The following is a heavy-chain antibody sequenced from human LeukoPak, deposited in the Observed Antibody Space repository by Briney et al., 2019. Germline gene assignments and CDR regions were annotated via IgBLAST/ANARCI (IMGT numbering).Heavy chain of an antibody. CDR1: GFTFSKYC. J-gene: IGHJ2*01. CDR3: AKDPDSGYDSAYWYFAL. Sequence: GGSLRLSCAASGFTFSKYCMTWVRQAPGKGLEWVAFIGPDGGPKYYVDSVKGRFTISRDNAKKSLYLQMNSLRAEDTAVYYCAKDPDSGYDSAYWYFALWGRGTLVTVSS. V-gene: IGHV3-7*03. D-gene: IGHD5-12*01. CDR2: IGPDGGPK.